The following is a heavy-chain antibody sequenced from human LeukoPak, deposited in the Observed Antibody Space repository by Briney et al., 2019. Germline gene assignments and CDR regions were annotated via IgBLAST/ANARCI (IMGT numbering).Heavy chain of an antibody. J-gene: IGHJ5*02. CDR1: GFTLNTYG. CDR3: AGKPYGSGTYYNNWFDP. D-gene: IGHD3-10*01. Sequence: PGGSLRLSCAGSGFTLNTYGMHWVRQPPGKGLEWGAVISNDGGNRFYADSVKGRFTISRDNSENTVYLQMDSLRPEDTAVYYCAGKPYGSGTYYNNWFDPWGQGTLVTVSS. CDR2: ISNDGGNR. V-gene: IGHV3-30*03.